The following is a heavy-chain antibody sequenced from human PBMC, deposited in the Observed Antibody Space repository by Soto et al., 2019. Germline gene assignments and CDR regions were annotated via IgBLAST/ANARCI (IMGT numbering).Heavy chain of an antibody. D-gene: IGHD5-18*01. CDR2: IYYSGST. V-gene: IGHV4-59*12. J-gene: IGHJ4*02. CDR3: ARDPIRGSYGPGGSE. Sequence: SETLSLTCTVSGGSISSYYWSWIRQPPGKGLEWIGYIYYSGSTNYNPSLKSRVTISVDTSKNQFSLKLSSVTAADTAVYYCARDPIRGSYGPGGSEWGQGTLVTVSS. CDR1: GGSISSYY.